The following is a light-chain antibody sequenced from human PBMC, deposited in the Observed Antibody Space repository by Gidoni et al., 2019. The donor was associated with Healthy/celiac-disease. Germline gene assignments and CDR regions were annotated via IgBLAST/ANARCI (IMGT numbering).Light chain of an antibody. CDR3: QQRSNWYT. CDR2: DAS. J-gene: IGKJ2*01. Sequence: ELVLTQSPATLSLSPGERATLSCRASQSVSSYLAWYQQKPGQAPRLLIYDASNRATGIPAMFSGSGCGKDCTLTISSIETEDFVVYYCQQRSNWYTFGQGTKLEIK. CDR1: QSVSSY. V-gene: IGKV3-11*01.